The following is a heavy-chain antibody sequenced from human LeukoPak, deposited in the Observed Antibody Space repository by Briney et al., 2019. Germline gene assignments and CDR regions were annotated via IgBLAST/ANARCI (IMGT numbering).Heavy chain of an antibody. Sequence: PGGSLRLSCAASGFTFNNYAMTWVRQAPGKGLEWVSAISGSGINTYYADSVKGRFTISRDNSKNTLYLQMNRLRPEDAAVYYCAKAPVTTCRGAFCYPFDYWGLGTLVTVSS. D-gene: IGHD2-15*01. V-gene: IGHV3-23*01. CDR1: GFTFNNYA. CDR2: ISGSGINT. J-gene: IGHJ4*02. CDR3: AKAPVTTCRGAFCYPFDY.